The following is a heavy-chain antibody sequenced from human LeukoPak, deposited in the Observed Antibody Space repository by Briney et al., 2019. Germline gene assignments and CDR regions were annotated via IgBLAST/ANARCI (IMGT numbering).Heavy chain of an antibody. Sequence: PSETLSLTCTVSGGSISSYYWSWIRQPAGKGLEWIGRIYTSGSTNYNPSLKSRVTMSVDTSKNQFSLKLSSVTAADTAVYYCARGRAYCGGDCPRLLMDVWGKGTTVTISS. J-gene: IGHJ6*04. D-gene: IGHD2-21*02. CDR3: ARGRAYCGGDCPRLLMDV. V-gene: IGHV4-4*07. CDR2: IYTSGST. CDR1: GGSISSYY.